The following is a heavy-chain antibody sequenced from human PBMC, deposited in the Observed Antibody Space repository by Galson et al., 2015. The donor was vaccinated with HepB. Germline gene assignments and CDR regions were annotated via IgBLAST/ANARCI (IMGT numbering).Heavy chain of an antibody. CDR2: IWYDGSNK. CDR3: ARDGITMVRGVITNYYGMDV. CDR1: GFTFSSYG. J-gene: IGHJ6*02. D-gene: IGHD3-10*01. V-gene: IGHV3-33*01. Sequence: SLRLSCAASGFTFSSYGMHWVRQAPGKGLEWVAVIWYDGSNKYYADSVKGRFTISRDNSKNTLYLQMNSLRAEDTAVYYCARDGITMVRGVITNYYGMDVWGQGTTVTVSS.